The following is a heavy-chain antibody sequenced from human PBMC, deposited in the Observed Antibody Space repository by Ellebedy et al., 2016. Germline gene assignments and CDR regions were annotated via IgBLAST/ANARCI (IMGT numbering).Heavy chain of an antibody. V-gene: IGHV3-74*01. CDR2: IKSDGSKS. Sequence: GESLKISXAASGFTFSGSWMHWVRQTPGQGLVWVSRIKSDGSKSSYADSVRGRFTISRDNSKNTVYLQINNLRAEDTAVYYCAKFGDYTIYYYYGLDVWGQGTTVTVSS. CDR1: GFTFSGSW. D-gene: IGHD4-17*01. J-gene: IGHJ6*02. CDR3: AKFGDYTIYYYYGLDV.